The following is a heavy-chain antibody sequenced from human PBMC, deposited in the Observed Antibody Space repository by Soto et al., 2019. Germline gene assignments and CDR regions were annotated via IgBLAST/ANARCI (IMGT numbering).Heavy chain of an antibody. CDR2: VSGSGESA. J-gene: IGHJ4*02. V-gene: IGHV3-23*01. CDR3: ARLPRIVVTSPGAYYFDY. Sequence: PGGSLRLSCAASGFTFYYYAMNWVRQAPGKALEWVSSVSGSGESAYYADSVKGRFTISRDNSKNTLYLQMNSLKASDTAMYYCARLPRIVVTSPGAYYFDYWGQGTLVTVSS. D-gene: IGHD3-22*01. CDR1: GFTFYYYA.